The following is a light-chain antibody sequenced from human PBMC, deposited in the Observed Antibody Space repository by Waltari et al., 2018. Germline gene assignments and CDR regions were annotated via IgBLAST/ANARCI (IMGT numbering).Light chain of an antibody. Sequence: YELSQPASVSATPGQTVNIACSGDKLEDKYISWYQQKADQSPILVIYDDNKRPSGISDRFTGHNSGDTGTLTISGTQSLDEADYFCLVWDGYSYIFGPGTRLTVL. CDR3: LVWDGYSYI. V-gene: IGLV3-1*01. CDR2: DDN. CDR1: KLEDKY. J-gene: IGLJ1*01.